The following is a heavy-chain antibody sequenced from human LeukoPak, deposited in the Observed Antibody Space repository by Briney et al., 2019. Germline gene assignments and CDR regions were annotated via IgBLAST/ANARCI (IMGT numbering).Heavy chain of an antibody. V-gene: IGHV4-30-2*01. J-gene: IGHJ4*02. Sequence: SSETLSLTCAVSGGSISSGGYSWSWIRQPPGKGLEWIGYIYHSGSTYYNPSLKSRVTISVDRSKNQFSLKLSSVTAADTAVYYCARQILYSNYVFDSWGQGTLVTVSS. CDR1: GGSISSGGYS. CDR3: ARQILYSNYVFDS. CDR2: IYHSGST. D-gene: IGHD4-11*01.